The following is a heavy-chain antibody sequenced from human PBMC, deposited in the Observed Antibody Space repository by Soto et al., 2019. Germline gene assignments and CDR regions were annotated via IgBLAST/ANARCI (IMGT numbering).Heavy chain of an antibody. V-gene: IGHV4-4*07. CDR1: GASMNSYH. Sequence: ETLSLTCTVSGASMNSYHWSWIRQPAGKGLEWIGHIHSSGSTNYNPSLKSRVTMSVDTSKNQFSLRLMSLTAADTAVYYCARDQGVAAAGITWFDPWGQRSLGTVSS. CDR2: IHSSGST. J-gene: IGHJ5*02. CDR3: ARDQGVAAAGITWFDP. D-gene: IGHD6-13*01.